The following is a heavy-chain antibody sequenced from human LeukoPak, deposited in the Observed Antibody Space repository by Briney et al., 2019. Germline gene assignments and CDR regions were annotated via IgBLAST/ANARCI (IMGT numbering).Heavy chain of an antibody. CDR2: IYSGGNT. V-gene: IGHV4-39*01. Sequence: SETLSLTCTVSGGSISSSIYYWGWIRQPPGKGLEWIGSIYSGGNTTSNPSLKSRFTISVDTSKNQFSLKLSSVTAADTAVYYCARHGLIYNSYAWFDPWGQGTLVTVSS. J-gene: IGHJ5*02. CDR1: GGSISSSIYY. CDR3: ARHGLIYNSYAWFDP. D-gene: IGHD5-24*01.